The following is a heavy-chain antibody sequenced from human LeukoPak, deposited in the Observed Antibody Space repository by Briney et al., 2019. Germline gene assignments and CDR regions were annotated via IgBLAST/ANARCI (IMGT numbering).Heavy chain of an antibody. D-gene: IGHD1-26*01. CDR1: GGSITTTNW. J-gene: IGHJ4*02. V-gene: IGHV4-4*02. CDR3: SSESGAFCPFGY. CDR2: ISLVVET. Sequence: SETLSLTCGVSGGSITTTNWWSGVRQPPRQGREWIGEISLVVETNYNPSLNGRVTMSLDGSRNQLSLTLPSVTAAHTAMYYCSSESGAFCPFGYWGQGTMLIVPP.